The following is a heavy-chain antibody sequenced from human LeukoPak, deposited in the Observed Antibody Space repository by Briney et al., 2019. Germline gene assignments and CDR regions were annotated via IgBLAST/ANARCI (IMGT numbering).Heavy chain of an antibody. V-gene: IGHV3-23*01. CDR1: GXTFRTSA. D-gene: IGHD3-10*01. Sequence: PGGSLRLSCAASGXTFRTSAMSWVRQAPGKGLQWVSSINGADYSTYYADCVKGRFTISRDSSKNILYLQMNSLRTDDTAIYYCASANPTPRGINFDSWGQGTLVTVSS. CDR3: ASANPTPRGINFDS. CDR2: INGADYST. J-gene: IGHJ4*02.